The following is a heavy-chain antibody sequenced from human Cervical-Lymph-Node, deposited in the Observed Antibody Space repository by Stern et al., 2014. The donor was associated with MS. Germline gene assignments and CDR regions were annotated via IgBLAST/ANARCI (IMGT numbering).Heavy chain of an antibody. Sequence: QVQLQESGSGLVKPSQTLSLSCAVSGGSIRSGGYSWSWIRQPPGGGLEWIGHISHSGSSYYDPSLKSRVTISVDRSKNQFSLKLSSVTAADTAVYFCARSNFYYAMDVWGQGTTVIVSS. CDR2: ISHSGSS. CDR3: ARSNFYYAMDV. CDR1: GGSIRSGGYS. V-gene: IGHV4-30-2*01. J-gene: IGHJ6*02.